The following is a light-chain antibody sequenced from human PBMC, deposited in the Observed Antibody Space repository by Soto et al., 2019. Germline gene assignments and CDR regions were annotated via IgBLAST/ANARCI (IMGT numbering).Light chain of an antibody. CDR3: QHYQSGHPIT. CDR2: GAS. CDR1: QSVSSIY. V-gene: IGKV3-20*01. Sequence: EIVLTQSPGTLSLSPWEIATLSCRAIQSVSSIYLAWYQQKPGQAPRLLIYGASSRATGIPDRFSGTGSGTDFTLTISRLEPEDFALYYCQHYQSGHPITFGQGTRLEIK. J-gene: IGKJ5*01.